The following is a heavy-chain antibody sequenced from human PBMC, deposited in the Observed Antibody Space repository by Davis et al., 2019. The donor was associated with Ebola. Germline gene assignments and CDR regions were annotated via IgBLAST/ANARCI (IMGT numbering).Heavy chain of an antibody. Sequence: GSLRLSCTLPGGSITSYYWSWIRQPPGKGLEWIGAINHSGSTNYNPSLKSRVTISVDTSTNQFSLKLCSVTAADTAVYYCARGPFRITMVQGVIKPSPFDYWGQGTLVTVSS. CDR3: ARGPFRITMVQGVIKPSPFDY. V-gene: IGHV4-34*01. CDR1: GGSITSYY. J-gene: IGHJ4*02. D-gene: IGHD3-10*01. CDR2: INHSGST.